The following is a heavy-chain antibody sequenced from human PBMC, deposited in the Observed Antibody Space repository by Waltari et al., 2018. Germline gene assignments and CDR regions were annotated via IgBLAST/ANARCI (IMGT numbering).Heavy chain of an antibody. D-gene: IGHD2-21*02. CDR2: IRSKANSYAT. Sequence: EVQLVESGGGLVQPGGSLKLSCAASGFTFSGSAMHWVRQASGKGLEWVGRIRSKANSYATAYAASVKGRFTISRDDSKNTAYLQMNSLKTEDTAVYYCTRRAPYCGGDCYSSWSTFDYWGQGTLVTVSS. CDR1: GFTFSGSA. V-gene: IGHV3-73*01. CDR3: TRRAPYCGGDCYSSWSTFDY. J-gene: IGHJ4*02.